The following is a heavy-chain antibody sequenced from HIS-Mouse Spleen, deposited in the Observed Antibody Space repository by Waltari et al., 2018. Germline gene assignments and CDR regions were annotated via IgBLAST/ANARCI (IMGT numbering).Heavy chain of an antibody. CDR3: AREIPYSSSWYDWYFDL. V-gene: IGHV4-39*07. CDR1: GGSISSSSYY. CDR2: SYYSGST. J-gene: IGHJ2*01. D-gene: IGHD6-13*01. Sequence: QLQLQESGPGLVKPSETLSLTCTVSGGSISSSSYYWGWIRQPPGKGLAWIGSSYYSGSTYSNPSLRSRVTISVDTSKNQFSLKLSSVTAADTAVYYCAREIPYSSSWYDWYFDLWGRGTLVTVSS.